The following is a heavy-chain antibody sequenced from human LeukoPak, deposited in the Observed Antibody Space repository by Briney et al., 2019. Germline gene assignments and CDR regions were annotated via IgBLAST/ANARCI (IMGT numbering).Heavy chain of an antibody. D-gene: IGHD4-23*01. CDR3: AGGGFSGFDH. J-gene: IGHJ4*02. CDR1: GFTFSVAG. V-gene: IGHV3-74*03. CDR2: VNSDGTST. Sequence: GGSLRLSCAASGFTFSVAGMHWVRQAPGKGLEWVSRVNSDGTSTTYADSVKGRFTVSRDNAQNTLYLQMDSLRVDDTAVYYCAGGGFSGFDHWGQGILVTVSS.